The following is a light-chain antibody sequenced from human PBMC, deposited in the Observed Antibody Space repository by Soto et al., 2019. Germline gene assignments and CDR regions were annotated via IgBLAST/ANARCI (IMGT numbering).Light chain of an antibody. CDR1: QSVSSNY. CDR3: QQYGRSSRFA. V-gene: IGKV3-20*01. J-gene: IGKJ2*01. CDR2: GAS. Sequence: IVLTQFPGTPTSSPGETAILSCRPSQSVSSNYIAWYQQNPGQAPRLLIYGASTRATGIPDRFSGSGSGTDFTLTISSLDPEDFAAYFFQQYGRSSRFAFGQGTK.